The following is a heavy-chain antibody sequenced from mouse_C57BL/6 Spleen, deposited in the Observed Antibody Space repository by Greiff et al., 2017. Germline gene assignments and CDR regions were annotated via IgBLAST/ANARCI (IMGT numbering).Heavy chain of an antibody. CDR2: IYPGSGST. J-gene: IGHJ3*01. V-gene: IGHV1-55*01. CDR1: GYTFTSYW. D-gene: IGHD1-1*01. Sequence: QVQLQQPGAELVKPGASVKMSCKASGYTFTSYWITWVKQRPGQGLEWIGDIYPGSGSTNYNEKFKSKATLTVDTSSSTAYMQLRSLTSEDSAVYYCARQGYYYGSSGFAYWGQGTLVTVSA. CDR3: ARQGYYYGSSGFAY.